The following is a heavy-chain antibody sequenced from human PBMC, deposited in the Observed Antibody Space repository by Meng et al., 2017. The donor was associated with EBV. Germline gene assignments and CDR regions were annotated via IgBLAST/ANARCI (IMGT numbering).Heavy chain of an antibody. J-gene: IGHJ4*02. CDR3: AHSRVGATEFDY. V-gene: IGHV2-5*02. CDR2: ISWDDDK. D-gene: IGHD1-26*01. Sequence: IPVRHPGPCFVQPTQTPTLTGTFSGLSLSTSGVGVGWILHPPGKALEWLALISWDDDKRYSPSLKSRLTITKDTSKNQVVLTMTNMDPVDTATYYCAHSRVGATEFDYWGQGTLVTVSS. CDR1: GLSLSTSGVG.